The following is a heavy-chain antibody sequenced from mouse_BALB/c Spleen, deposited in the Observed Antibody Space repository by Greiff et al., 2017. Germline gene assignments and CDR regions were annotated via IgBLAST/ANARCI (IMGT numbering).Heavy chain of an antibody. D-gene: IGHD2-9*01. CDR3: ASFSYYGYDGAMDY. J-gene: IGHJ4*01. CDR1: GFNIKDTY. Sequence: EVQLQQSGAELVKPGASVKLSCTASGFNIKDTYMHWVKQRPEQGLEWIGRIDPANGNTKYDPKFQGKATITADTSSNTAYLQLSSLTSEDTAVYYCASFSYYGYDGAMDYWGQGTSVTVSS. CDR2: IDPANGNT. V-gene: IGHV14-3*02.